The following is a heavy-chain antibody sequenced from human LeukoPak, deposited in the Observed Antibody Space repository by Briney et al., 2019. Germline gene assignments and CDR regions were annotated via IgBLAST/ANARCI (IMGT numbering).Heavy chain of an antibody. CDR3: ARDLMITGFDY. V-gene: IGHV4-59*12. CDR1: GGSISSYF. D-gene: IGHD3-16*01. Sequence: PSETLSLTCTVSGGSISSYFWNWIRQRPGKGLEWIGCLYSGITNYNPSLKSRVTISVDASKNQFSLNLSSVTAADTAVYYCARDLMITGFDYWGQGTLVTVSS. CDR2: LYSGIT. J-gene: IGHJ4*02.